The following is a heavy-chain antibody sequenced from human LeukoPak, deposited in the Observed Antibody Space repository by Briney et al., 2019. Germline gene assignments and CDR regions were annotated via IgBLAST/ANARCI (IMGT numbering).Heavy chain of an antibody. Sequence: PGRSLRLSCAASGFTFSSYAMHWVRQAPGKGLEWVAVISYDGSNKYYADSVKGRFTISRDNSKNTLYLQMNSLRAEDTAVYYCARDGLPGTTRNGWFDPWGQGTLVTVSS. J-gene: IGHJ5*02. V-gene: IGHV3-30*01. CDR1: GFTFSSYA. CDR2: ISYDGSNK. D-gene: IGHD1-7*01. CDR3: ARDGLPGTTRNGWFDP.